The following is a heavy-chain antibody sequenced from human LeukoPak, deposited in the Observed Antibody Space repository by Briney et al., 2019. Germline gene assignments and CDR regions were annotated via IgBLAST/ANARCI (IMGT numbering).Heavy chain of an antibody. Sequence: PGGSLRLSCAASGFTFSSYAMSWVRQAPGKGLEWVSAISGSGGSTYYADSVKGRFTISRDNSKNTLYLQMNSLRAEDTAVYYCAKLGIAAAGPKGPGGVNYFDYWGLGTLVTVSS. D-gene: IGHD6-13*01. CDR2: ISGSGGST. CDR3: AKLGIAAAGPKGPGGVNYFDY. V-gene: IGHV3-23*01. J-gene: IGHJ4*02. CDR1: GFTFSSYA.